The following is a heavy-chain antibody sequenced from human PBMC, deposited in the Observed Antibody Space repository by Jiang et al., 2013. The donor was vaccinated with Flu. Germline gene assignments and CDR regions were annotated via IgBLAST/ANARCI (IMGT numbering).Heavy chain of an antibody. Sequence: GAEVKKPGSSVKVSCKASGGTFSSYTISWVRQAPGQGLEWMGRIIPILGIANYAQKFQGRVTITADKSTSTAYMELSSLRSEDTAVYYCARGQQWLDNNYFDYWGQGTLVTVSS. J-gene: IGHJ4*02. CDR1: GGTFSSYT. V-gene: IGHV1-69*02. CDR3: ARGQQWLDNNYFDY. D-gene: IGHD6-19*01. CDR2: IIPILGIA.